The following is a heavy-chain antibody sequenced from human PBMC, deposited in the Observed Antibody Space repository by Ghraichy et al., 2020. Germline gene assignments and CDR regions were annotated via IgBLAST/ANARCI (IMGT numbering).Heavy chain of an antibody. J-gene: IGHJ4*02. CDR3: AKGATMIVVVIRYFDY. V-gene: IGHV3-23*01. D-gene: IGHD3-22*01. CDR2: ISGSGGST. Sequence: GGSLRLSCAASGFTFSSYAMSWVRQAPGKGLEWVSAISGSGGSTYYADSVKGRFTISRDNSKNTLYLQMNSLRAEDTAVYYCAKGATMIVVVIRYFDYWGQGTLVTVSS. CDR1: GFTFSSYA.